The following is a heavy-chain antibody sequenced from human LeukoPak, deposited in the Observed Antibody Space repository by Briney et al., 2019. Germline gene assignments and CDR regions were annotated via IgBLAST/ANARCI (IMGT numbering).Heavy chain of an antibody. CDR3: AKSPGPMPASTIYYFDY. D-gene: IGHD5-24*01. CDR1: GFTFSSYA. Sequence: GGSLRLSCAASGFTFSSYAMSWVRQAPGKGLEWVSAISGSGGSTYYADSVKGRFTIFRDNSKNTLYLQMNNLRAEDTAVYYCAKSPGPMPASTIYYFDYWGQGALVTVSA. V-gene: IGHV3-23*01. CDR2: ISGSGGST. J-gene: IGHJ4*02.